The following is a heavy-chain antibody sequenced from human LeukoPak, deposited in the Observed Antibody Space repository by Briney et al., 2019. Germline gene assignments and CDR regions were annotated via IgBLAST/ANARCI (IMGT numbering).Heavy chain of an antibody. D-gene: IGHD3-10*01. J-gene: IGHJ6*03. CDR2: IYYSGIT. CDR1: GGSISTYY. V-gene: IGHV4-59*01. CDR3: ARGWFGSLHGNYYYYMDV. Sequence: SETLSLTCTVSGGSISTYYWSWIRQPPGKGLEWIGYIYYSGITNYNPSLKGRVTISVDTSKNQFSLKLSSVNAADTAVYYCARGWFGSLHGNYYYYMDVWGKGTTVTVSS.